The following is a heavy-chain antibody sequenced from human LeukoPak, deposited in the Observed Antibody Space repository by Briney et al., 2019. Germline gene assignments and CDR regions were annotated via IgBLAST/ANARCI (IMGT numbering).Heavy chain of an antibody. J-gene: IGHJ4*02. CDR3: ARGTDYQLPLLDC. Sequence: ASVKVSCKASGYTFIRYYMYWVRQAPRQGLEWMGIINPSGGSTSYAQKFQGRLTMARDTSTSTVYMELSSLRSEDTAVYYCARGTDYQLPLLDCWGQGTLVTVSS. D-gene: IGHD2-2*01. CDR1: GYTFIRYY. CDR2: INPSGGST. V-gene: IGHV1-46*01.